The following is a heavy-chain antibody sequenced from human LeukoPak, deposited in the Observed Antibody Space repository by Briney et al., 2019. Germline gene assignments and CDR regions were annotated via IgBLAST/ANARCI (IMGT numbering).Heavy chain of an antibody. Sequence: ASVKVSCKASGYTFTSYGISWVRQAPGQGLEWMGWISAYNGNTNYAQKLQGRVTMTTDTSTSTAYMELRSLRSDDTAVYYCERDHRYCSSTSCVRRRLGYWGQGTLITVSS. D-gene: IGHD2-2*01. CDR3: ERDHRYCSSTSCVRRRLGY. J-gene: IGHJ4*02. CDR1: GYTFTSYG. V-gene: IGHV1-18*01. CDR2: ISAYNGNT.